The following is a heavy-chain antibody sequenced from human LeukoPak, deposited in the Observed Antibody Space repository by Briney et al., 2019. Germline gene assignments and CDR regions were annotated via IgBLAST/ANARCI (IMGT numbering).Heavy chain of an antibody. CDR1: GFTFSSAG. J-gene: IGHJ4*02. CDR2: LSGSGSTT. V-gene: IGHV3-23*01. D-gene: IGHD6-13*01. Sequence: GGSLRLSCAASGFTFSSAGMSWVRQAPGKGLEWVSALSGSGSTTYYADSVKGRFTISRDNSKNMLFLEMNSLRVEDTAVYYCAKAGYTSSWPLDYWGQGTQVTVSS. CDR3: AKAGYTSSWPLDY.